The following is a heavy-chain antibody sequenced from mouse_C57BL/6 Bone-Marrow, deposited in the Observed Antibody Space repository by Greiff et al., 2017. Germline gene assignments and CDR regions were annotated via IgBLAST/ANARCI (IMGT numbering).Heavy chain of an antibody. CDR1: GFTFSSYG. J-gene: IGHJ2*01. D-gene: IGHD1-1*01. CDR3: TRLRYYYGSSYDY. Sequence: EVQVVESGGDLVKPGGSLKLSCAASGFTFSSYGMSWVRQTPDKRLEWVATISSGGSYTYYTDNVKGRFTISRDNAKNTLYLQMSSLKSEDTAMYYCTRLRYYYGSSYDYWDQGTTLTVSS. V-gene: IGHV5-6*01. CDR2: ISSGGSYT.